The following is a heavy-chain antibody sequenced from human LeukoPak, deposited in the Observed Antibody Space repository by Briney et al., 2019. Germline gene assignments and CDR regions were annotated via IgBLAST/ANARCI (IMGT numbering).Heavy chain of an antibody. Sequence: GGSLRLSCAASGFTLSSYAMHWVRQAPGKGLEWVAVISYDGSNKYYADSVKGRFTISRDNSKNTLYLQMNSLRAEDTAVYYCAGELLYDAFDIWGQGTMVTVSS. J-gene: IGHJ3*02. CDR1: GFTLSSYA. CDR3: AGELLYDAFDI. CDR2: ISYDGSNK. D-gene: IGHD3-10*01. V-gene: IGHV3-30-3*01.